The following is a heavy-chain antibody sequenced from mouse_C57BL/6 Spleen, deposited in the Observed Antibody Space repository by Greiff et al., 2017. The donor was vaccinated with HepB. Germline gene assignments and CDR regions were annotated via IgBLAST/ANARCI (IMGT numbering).Heavy chain of an antibody. J-gene: IGHJ3*01. Sequence: VQLQQSGAELVRPGASVTLSCKASGYTFTDYEMHWVKQTPVHGLEWIGAIDPETGGTAYNQKFKGKAILTADKSSSTAYMELRSLTSEDSAVYYCTPVTTKAWFAYWGQGTLVTVSA. CDR2: IDPETGGT. D-gene: IGHD2-2*01. CDR1: GYTFTDYE. V-gene: IGHV1-15*01. CDR3: TPVTTKAWFAY.